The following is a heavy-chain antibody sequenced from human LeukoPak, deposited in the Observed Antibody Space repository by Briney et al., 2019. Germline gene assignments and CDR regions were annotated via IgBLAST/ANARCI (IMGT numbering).Heavy chain of an antibody. Sequence: SETLSLTCTVSGGSISSYYWSWIRQPPGKGLEWIGYIYYSGSTNYNPSLKSRVTISVDTSKNQFSLKLSSVTAADTAAYYCARVYYYDSSGYYPEYYFDYWGQGTLVTVSS. D-gene: IGHD3-22*01. CDR2: IYYSGST. CDR1: GGSISSYY. V-gene: IGHV4-59*01. J-gene: IGHJ4*02. CDR3: ARVYYYDSSGYYPEYYFDY.